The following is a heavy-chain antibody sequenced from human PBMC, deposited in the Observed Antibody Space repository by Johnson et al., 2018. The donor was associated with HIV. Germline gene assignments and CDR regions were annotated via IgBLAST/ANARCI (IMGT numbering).Heavy chain of an antibody. J-gene: IGHJ3*02. D-gene: IGHD3-22*01. V-gene: IGHV3-48*04. CDR3: ARDRGYWDAFDI. CDR1: GFTFSTFG. Sequence: VQLVESGGGVVQPGGSLRLSCAASGFTFSTFGMHWVRQAPGKGLEWVAYISSRGGPIYYADSVKGRFSISRDNAKNSLYLQMNSLRAEDTAVYYCARDRGYWDAFDIWGQGTMVTVSS. CDR2: ISSRGGPI.